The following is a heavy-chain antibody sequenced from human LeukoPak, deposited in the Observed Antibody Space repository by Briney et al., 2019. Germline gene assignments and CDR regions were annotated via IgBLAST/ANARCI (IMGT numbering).Heavy chain of an antibody. CDR3: ARRYAFDI. V-gene: IGHV3-30*02. J-gene: IGHJ3*02. Sequence: GGSLRLSCAASGFTFRSYGMHWVRQAPGKGLEWVTFIRYDGSSKYYTDSVKGRFTISRDNSKNTLYLQMNSLRTEDTAVYYCARRYAFDIWGQGTMVTVSS. D-gene: IGHD5-18*01. CDR1: GFTFRSYG. CDR2: IRYDGSSK.